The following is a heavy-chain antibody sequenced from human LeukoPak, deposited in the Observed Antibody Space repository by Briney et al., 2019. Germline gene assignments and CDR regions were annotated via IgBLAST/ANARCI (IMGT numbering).Heavy chain of an antibody. D-gene: IGHD5-18*01. Sequence: GGSLRLSCTASGFTLGDYAMSWFRQAPGNGLVWVSFIRSKAYGGTTEYAASVKGRFTISRDDSKSIAYLQMNSLRTEDTAMYYCTRNRGYNYGYSDYWGQGTLVTVSS. V-gene: IGHV3-49*03. CDR3: TRNRGYNYGYSDY. CDR2: IRSKAYGGTT. J-gene: IGHJ4*02. CDR1: GFTLGDYA.